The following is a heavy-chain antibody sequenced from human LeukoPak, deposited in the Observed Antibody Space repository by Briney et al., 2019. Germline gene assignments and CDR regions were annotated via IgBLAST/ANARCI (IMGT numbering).Heavy chain of an antibody. J-gene: IGHJ4*02. D-gene: IGHD3-22*01. Sequence: ASVXVSCKXXGXTXTSYAMHWVRQAPGQRLEWMGWINAGNGNTKYSQKFQGRVTITRDTSASTAYMELSSLRSEDTAVYYCARDDYYDSTVYWGQGTLVTVSS. CDR2: INAGNGNT. CDR1: GXTXTSYA. V-gene: IGHV1-3*01. CDR3: ARDDYYDSTVY.